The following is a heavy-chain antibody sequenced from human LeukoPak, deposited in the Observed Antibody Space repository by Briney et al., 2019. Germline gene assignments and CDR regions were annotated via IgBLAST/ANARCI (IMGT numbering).Heavy chain of an antibody. Sequence: PGGSLRLSCAASGFTVRSNYMSWVRQAPGKGLKWVAVISYDGSNKYYADSVKGRFTISRDNSKNTLYLQMNSLRAEDTAVYYCARERGDTAMDYWGQGTLVTVSS. D-gene: IGHD5-18*01. V-gene: IGHV3-30*03. J-gene: IGHJ4*02. CDR1: GFTVRSNY. CDR3: ARERGDTAMDY. CDR2: ISYDGSNK.